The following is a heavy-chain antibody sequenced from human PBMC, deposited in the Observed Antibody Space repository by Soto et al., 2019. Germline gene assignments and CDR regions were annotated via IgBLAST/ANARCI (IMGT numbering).Heavy chain of an antibody. CDR3: ASTGGYYYDSSGHYSAGMDV. Sequence: GGSLRLSCAASGFTFSSYGMHWVRQAPGKGLEWVAVISYDGSNKYYADSVKGRFTISRDNSKNTLYLQMNSLRAEDTAVYYCASTGGYYYDSSGHYSAGMDVWGQGTTVTVSS. D-gene: IGHD3-22*01. CDR1: GFTFSSYG. CDR2: ISYDGSNK. V-gene: IGHV3-30*03. J-gene: IGHJ6*02.